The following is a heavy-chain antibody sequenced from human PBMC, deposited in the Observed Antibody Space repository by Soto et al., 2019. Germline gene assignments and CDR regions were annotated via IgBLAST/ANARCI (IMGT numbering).Heavy chain of an antibody. V-gene: IGHV3-23*01. CDR3: AKGHKTTWFDP. CDR1: GFTFSTYA. CDR2: ISDSGGAT. Sequence: GGSLRLSCAASGFTFSTYAMSWVRQAPGKGLEWVSSISDSGGATYYADSVKGRFTISRDNSKNTMYLQMNNLRAEDTAVYYCAKGHKTTWFDPWGQGTLVTVSS. J-gene: IGHJ5*02. D-gene: IGHD1-1*01.